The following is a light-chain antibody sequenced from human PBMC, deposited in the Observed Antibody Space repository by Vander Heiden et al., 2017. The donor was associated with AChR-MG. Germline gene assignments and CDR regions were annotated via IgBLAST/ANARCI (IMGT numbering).Light chain of an antibody. CDR2: DAS. CDR1: QDIRNS. Sequence: DIQLTQSPTSLSASVGDRVTITCQASQDIRNSLNWYQHKPGKAPKLLIYDASNLETGDASRFSGGGFGTEFTLTISSLQSEDVATYYCQQHDYLPFTFGQGTKLDI. CDR3: QQHDYLPFT. V-gene: IGKV1-33*01. J-gene: IGKJ2*01.